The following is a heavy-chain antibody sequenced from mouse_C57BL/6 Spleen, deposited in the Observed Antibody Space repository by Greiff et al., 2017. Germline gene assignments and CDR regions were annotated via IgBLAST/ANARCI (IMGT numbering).Heavy chain of an antibody. Sequence: VQLQQPGAELVRPGSSVKLSCKASGYTFTSYWMDWVKQRPGQGLEWIGNIYPSDSETHYNQKFKDKATLTVDKSSSPAYMQLSSLTSEDSAVYYCARTYYSNYVFAYWGQGTLVTVSA. CDR2: IYPSDSET. V-gene: IGHV1-61*01. CDR3: ARTYYSNYVFAY. J-gene: IGHJ3*01. D-gene: IGHD2-5*01. CDR1: GYTFTSYW.